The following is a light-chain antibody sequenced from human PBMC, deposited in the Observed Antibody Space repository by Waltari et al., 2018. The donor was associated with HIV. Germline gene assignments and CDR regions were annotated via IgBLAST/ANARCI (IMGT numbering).Light chain of an antibody. CDR2: GNS. CDR1: SSNIGAGYN. J-gene: IGLJ3*02. Sequence: QSVLTQPPSVSGAPGQRVTISCTGSSSNIGAGYNVHWYQQVPGTAPKLLIYGNSNRPSGVPDRFSCSKSGTSASLAITGLQAEDEADYYCQSYDRSLSGWVFGGGTKLTVL. CDR3: QSYDRSLSGWV. V-gene: IGLV1-40*01.